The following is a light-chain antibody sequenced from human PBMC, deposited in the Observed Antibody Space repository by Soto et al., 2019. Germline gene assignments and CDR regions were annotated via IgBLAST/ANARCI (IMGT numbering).Light chain of an antibody. V-gene: IGKV1-5*01. J-gene: IGKJ1*01. CDR1: QRISTW. CDR2: DAS. CDR3: QQYKSYWT. Sequence: DIQLNQSPSTLSASVGDGVSITCRASQRISTWLAWYQQKPGKAPKLPISDASNLETGVPSRFSGSGSGTEFTLTINSLQPDDFATYYCQQYKSYWTFGQGTKVDIK.